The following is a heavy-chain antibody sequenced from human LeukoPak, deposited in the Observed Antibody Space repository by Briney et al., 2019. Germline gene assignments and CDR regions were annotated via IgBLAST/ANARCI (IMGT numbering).Heavy chain of an antibody. Sequence: PGGSLRLSCAASGFTFSSYSMNWVRQAPGKGLEWVSSISSSSSYIYYADSVKGRFTISRDNAKNSLYLQMNSLRAEDTAVYYCARDRTYYDILTGYSYWGRGTLVTVSS. D-gene: IGHD3-9*01. CDR3: ARDRTYYDILTGYSY. CDR2: ISSSSSYI. CDR1: GFTFSSYS. V-gene: IGHV3-21*01. J-gene: IGHJ4*02.